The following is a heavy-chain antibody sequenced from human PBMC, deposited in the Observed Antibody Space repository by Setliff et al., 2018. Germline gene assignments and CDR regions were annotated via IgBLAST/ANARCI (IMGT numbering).Heavy chain of an antibody. CDR3: ARRYEVVIITKTGAFDI. D-gene: IGHD3-22*01. CDR2: ISYSGDT. CDR1: GGSISTNHYY. Sequence: PSETLSLTCTVSGGSISTNHYYWEWIRQAPGKGLEWIGKISYSGDTYYSPSLRSRVTISVATSKNQFSLKLSSVTAADTAVYYCARRYEVVIITKTGAFDIWGPGTMVTVSS. V-gene: IGHV4-39*01. J-gene: IGHJ3*02.